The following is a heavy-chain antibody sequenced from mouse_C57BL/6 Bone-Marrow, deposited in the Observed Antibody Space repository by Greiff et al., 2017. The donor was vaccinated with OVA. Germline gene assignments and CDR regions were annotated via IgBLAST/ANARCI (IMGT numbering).Heavy chain of an antibody. CDR3: ARGVTTVVGYFDY. CDR1: GYTFTSYG. J-gene: IGHJ2*01. D-gene: IGHD1-1*01. CDR2: IYPRSGNT. Sequence: VKLMESGAELARPGASVKLSCKASGYTFTSYGISWVKQRTGQGLEWIGEIYPRSGNTYYNEKFKGKATLTADKSSSTAYMELRSLTSEDSAVYFCARGVTTVVGYFDYWGQGTTLTVSS. V-gene: IGHV1-81*01.